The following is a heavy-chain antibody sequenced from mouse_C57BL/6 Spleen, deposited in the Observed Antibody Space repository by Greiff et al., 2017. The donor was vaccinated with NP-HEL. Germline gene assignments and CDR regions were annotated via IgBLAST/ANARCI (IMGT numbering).Heavy chain of an antibody. J-gene: IGHJ2*01. CDR2: INPSNGGT. V-gene: IGHV1-53*01. CDR3: AREGGNYSFDY. Sequence: VQLQQSGTELVKPGASVKLSCKASGYTFTSYWMHWVKQRPGPGLEWIGNINPSNGGTNYNEKFKSKATLTVDKSSSTAYMQRSSLTSEDSAVYYCAREGGNYSFDYWGQGTTLAVSS. CDR1: GYTFTSYW.